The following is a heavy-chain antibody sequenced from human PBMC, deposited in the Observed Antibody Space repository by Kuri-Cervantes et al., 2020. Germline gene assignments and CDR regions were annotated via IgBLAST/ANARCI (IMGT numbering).Heavy chain of an antibody. J-gene: IGHJ6*02. CDR1: GYTFTSYD. CDR3: ARGVPRIGGMDV. V-gene: IGHV1-8*01. D-gene: IGHD3-22*01. CDR2: MNPNSGNT. Sequence: ASVKVSCKASGYTFTSYDINWVRQATGQGLEWMGWMNPNSGNTGYAQKFQGRVTMTRDASTSTVYMELSSLRSEDTAVYYCARGVPRIGGMDVWGQGITVTVSS.